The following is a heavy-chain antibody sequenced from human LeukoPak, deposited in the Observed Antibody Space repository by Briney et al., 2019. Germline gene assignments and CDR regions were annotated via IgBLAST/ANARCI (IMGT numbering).Heavy chain of an antibody. D-gene: IGHD3-22*01. CDR2: IAYDGSNK. J-gene: IGHJ4*02. CDR3: ARTYYHDGSGFYPDY. V-gene: IGHV3-30*03. Sequence: GGSLRLSCAASGFTFSSYGMHWVRQAPGKGLEWVAIIAYDGSNKYYADSVRGRFTISRDNSKHTLYLHMNSLRGEDTAVNYCARTYYHDGSGFYPDYWGQGILVTVSS. CDR1: GFTFSSYG.